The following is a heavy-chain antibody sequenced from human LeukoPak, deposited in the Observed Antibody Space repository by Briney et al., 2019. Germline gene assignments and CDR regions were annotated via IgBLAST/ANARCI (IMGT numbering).Heavy chain of an antibody. Sequence: ASVKVSCKASGYTFTSYDISWVRQAPGQGLEWMGWISAYNGNTNYAQKLQGRVTMTTDTSTSTAYMELRSLTSDDTAVYYCARVQEQLVSWFDPWGQGTLVTVSS. J-gene: IGHJ5*02. CDR3: ARVQEQLVSWFDP. D-gene: IGHD6-13*01. CDR1: GYTFTSYD. CDR2: ISAYNGNT. V-gene: IGHV1-18*01.